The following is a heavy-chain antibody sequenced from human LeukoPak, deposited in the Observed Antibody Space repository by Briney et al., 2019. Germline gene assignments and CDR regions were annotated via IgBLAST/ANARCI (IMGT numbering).Heavy chain of an antibody. D-gene: IGHD4-23*01. CDR1: GYTFTSYY. Sequence: ASVKVSCKASGYTFTSYYMHWVRQAPGQGLEWMGIINPSGGSTSYAQKFQGRVTMTRDTSTSTVYMELSSLRSEDTAVYYRARVATVVTGAFDIWGQGTMVTVSS. V-gene: IGHV1-46*01. CDR3: ARVATVVTGAFDI. J-gene: IGHJ3*02. CDR2: INPSGGST.